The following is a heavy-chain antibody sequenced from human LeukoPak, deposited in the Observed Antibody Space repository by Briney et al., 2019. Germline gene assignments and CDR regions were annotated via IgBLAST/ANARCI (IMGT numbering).Heavy chain of an antibody. V-gene: IGHV4-38-2*01. CDR3: ARPNSSSWYYFDY. Sequence: SETLSLTCAVSGYSISSGYYWGWIRQPPGKGLEWIGSIYHSGSTYYNPSLKSRVIIPVDTSKNQFSLKLSSVTAADTAVYYCARPNSSSWYYFDYWGQGTLVTVSS. D-gene: IGHD6-13*01. CDR2: IYHSGST. J-gene: IGHJ4*02. CDR1: GYSISSGYY.